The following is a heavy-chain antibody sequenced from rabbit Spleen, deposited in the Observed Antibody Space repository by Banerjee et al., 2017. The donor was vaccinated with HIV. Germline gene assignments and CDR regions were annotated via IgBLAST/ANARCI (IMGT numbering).Heavy chain of an antibody. Sequence: QSLEESGGDLVKPGASLTLTCTASGFDISSYHMCWVRQAPGKGLEWIACMDGGSGGSTYYASWAKGRITISKTSSTTVTLQMTSLTAADTATYFCARNYVNAFDPWGPGTLVTVS. CDR2: MDGGSGGST. V-gene: IGHV1S40*01. J-gene: IGHJ2*01. D-gene: IGHD1-1*01. CDR1: GFDISSYH. CDR3: ARNYVNAFDP.